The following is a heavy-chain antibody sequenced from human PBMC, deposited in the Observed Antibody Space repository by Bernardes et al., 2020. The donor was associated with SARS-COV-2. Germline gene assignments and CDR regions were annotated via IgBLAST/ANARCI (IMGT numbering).Heavy chain of an antibody. V-gene: IGHV3-23*01. Sequence: GGSLRLSCAASGFTFSSYAMSWVRQAPGKGLEWVSAISGSGGSTYYADSVKGRFTISRDNSKNTLYLQMNSLRAEDTAVYYCAKDPYYDFWSGYYFLHWGKGNLVTVSS. CDR2: ISGSGGST. D-gene: IGHD3-3*01. J-gene: IGHJ4*02. CDR1: GFTFSSYA. CDR3: AKDPYYDFWSGYYFLH.